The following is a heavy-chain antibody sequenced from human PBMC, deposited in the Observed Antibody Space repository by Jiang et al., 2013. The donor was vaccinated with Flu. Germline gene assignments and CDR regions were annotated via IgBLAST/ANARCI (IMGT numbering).Heavy chain of an antibody. V-gene: IGHV4-59*01. J-gene: IGHJ4*02. D-gene: IGHD4-17*01. CDR3: ARVVEAYGDYNFDY. CDR2: IYYSGST. Sequence: PGLVKPSETLSLTCTVSGGSISSYYWSWIRQPPGKGLEWIGYIYYSGSTNYNPSLKSRVTISVATSKNQFSLKLSSVTAADTAVYYCARVVEAYGDYNFDYWGQGTLVTVSS. CDR1: GGSISSYY.